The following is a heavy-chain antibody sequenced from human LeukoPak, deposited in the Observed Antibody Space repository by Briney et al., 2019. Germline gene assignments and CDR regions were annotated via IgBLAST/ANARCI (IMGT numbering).Heavy chain of an antibody. CDR3: ARDLQYYDFWSGYPLVGYYYGMDV. CDR1: RFTFSNYA. CDR2: INHSGST. Sequence: GSLRLSCAASRFTFSNYAMNWVRQPPGKGLEWIGEINHSGSTNYNPSLKSRVTISVDTSKNQFSLKLSSVTAADTAVYYCARDLQYYDFWSGYPLVGYYYGMDVWGQGTTVTVSS. J-gene: IGHJ6*02. V-gene: IGHV4-34*01. D-gene: IGHD3-3*01.